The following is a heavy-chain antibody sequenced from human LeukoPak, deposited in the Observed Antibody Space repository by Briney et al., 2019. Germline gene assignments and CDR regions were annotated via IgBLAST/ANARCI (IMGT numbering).Heavy chain of an antibody. J-gene: IGHJ4*02. CDR2: INAGNGNA. D-gene: IGHD6-25*01. CDR1: GYTFTSYA. Sequence: GASVKVSCKASGYTFTSYAMHWVRQAPGQRLEWMGWINAGNGNATYTQKFQDRVTFTRDTSASTAYTDLSSLRSEDTAVYYCARVSSGWHGYLDYWGQGTPVTVSS. V-gene: IGHV1-3*01. CDR3: ARVSSGWHGYLDY.